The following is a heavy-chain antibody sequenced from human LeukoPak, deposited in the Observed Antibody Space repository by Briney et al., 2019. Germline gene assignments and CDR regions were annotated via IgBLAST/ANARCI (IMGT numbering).Heavy chain of an antibody. D-gene: IGHD1-1*01. V-gene: IGHV3-53*01. J-gene: IGHJ4*02. CDR3: ARAPNWRFDH. CDR2: IYSDGTT. Sequence: GGSLRLSCAASGFSVSSIYLNRVRQAPGKGLEWGAVIYSDGTTYYADSVKGRFTISRDDSKNTLYLHMNSLRAEDTAVYYCARAPNWRFDHWGQGTLVTVSS. CDR1: GFSVSSIY.